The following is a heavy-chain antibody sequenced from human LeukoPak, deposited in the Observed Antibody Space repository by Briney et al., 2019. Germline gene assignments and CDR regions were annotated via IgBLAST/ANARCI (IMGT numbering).Heavy chain of an antibody. D-gene: IGHD3-22*01. CDR2: ISSSSSYI. CDR3: ARSYCYDSSGYAFDI. CDR1: GLTFSSYS. V-gene: IGHV3-21*01. Sequence: GGSLRLSCAASGLTFSSYSMNWVRQAPGKGLEWVSSISSSSSYIYYADSVKGRFTISRDNAKNSLYLQMNSLRAEDTAVYYCARSYCYDSSGYAFDIWGQGTMVTVSS. J-gene: IGHJ3*02.